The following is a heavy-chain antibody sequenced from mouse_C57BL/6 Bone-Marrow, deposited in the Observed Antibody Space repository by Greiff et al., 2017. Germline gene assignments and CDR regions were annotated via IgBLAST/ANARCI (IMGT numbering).Heavy chain of an antibody. CDR3: ARMDGYFEEVFAY. D-gene: IGHD2-3*01. J-gene: IGHJ3*01. V-gene: IGHV8-8*01. CDR2: IWWDDDT. Sequence: QVTLKESGPGILQPSQSLSLTCSFSGFSLSTFGMGVGWIRPPSGKGLDWLAHIWWDDDTYYNPALKSRLTISKDTSKNQIFLKIANVNTADAATYYCARMDGYFEEVFAYWGQGTLVTVSA. CDR1: GFSLSTFGMG.